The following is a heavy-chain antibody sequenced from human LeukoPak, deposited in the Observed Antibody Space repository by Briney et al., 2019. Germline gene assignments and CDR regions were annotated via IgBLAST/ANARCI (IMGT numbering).Heavy chain of an antibody. CDR3: ARGADSSGYYYSY. CDR1: GYTFTGYY. Sequence: GASVKVSCKASGYTFTGYYMHWVRQAPGQGLEWMGWINPNSGGTNYAQKFQGRVTMTRDTSISTAYMALSRLRSDDTAVYYCARGADSSGYYYSYWGQGTLVTVSS. J-gene: IGHJ4*02. V-gene: IGHV1-2*02. CDR2: INPNSGGT. D-gene: IGHD3-22*01.